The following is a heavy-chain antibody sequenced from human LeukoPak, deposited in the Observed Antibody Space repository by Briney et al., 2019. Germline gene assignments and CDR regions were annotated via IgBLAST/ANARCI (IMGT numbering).Heavy chain of an antibody. CDR2: IVVGSGNT. D-gene: IGHD3-10*01. Sequence: GASVKVSCKASGFTFTSSAVQWVRQARGQRLEWIGWIVVGSGNTNYAQKFQERVTITRGMSTSTAYMELSSLRSEDTAVYYCAADSRRNYYGSGSYYIPYYYGMDVWGKGTTVTVSS. J-gene: IGHJ6*04. CDR1: GFTFTSSA. V-gene: IGHV1-58*01. CDR3: AADSRRNYYGSGSYYIPYYYGMDV.